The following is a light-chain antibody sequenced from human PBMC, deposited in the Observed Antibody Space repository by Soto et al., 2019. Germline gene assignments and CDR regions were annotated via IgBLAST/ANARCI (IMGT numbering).Light chain of an antibody. CDR1: NNDVGNSYL. CDR3: CSYSHSGASGTSWV. J-gene: IGLJ3*02. CDR2: EES. V-gene: IGLV2-23*01. Sequence: QSALTQPASVSGSPGQSITISCTGTNNDVGNSYLVSWYQQRPGKGPRLIIYEESKRPSGISNRFSGSKSGNSASLTISGLQSEDEGYYYCCSYSHSGASGTSWVFGGGTQLTVL.